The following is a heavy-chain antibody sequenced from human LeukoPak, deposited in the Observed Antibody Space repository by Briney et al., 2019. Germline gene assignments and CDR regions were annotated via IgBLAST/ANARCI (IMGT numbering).Heavy chain of an antibody. Sequence: GGSLRLSCLASGFTFSTYSMTWVRQVPGKGLDWVWAISADDTGYYADSVKGRFIVSRDNSKNTLYLQLNRLRVEDTPVYYCAKEHDLWHEEGNWFDPWGQGTLVTVSS. CDR2: ISADDTG. CDR1: GFTFSTYS. J-gene: IGHJ5*02. D-gene: IGHD3-3*01. CDR3: AKEHDLWHEEGNWFDP. V-gene: IGHV3-23*01.